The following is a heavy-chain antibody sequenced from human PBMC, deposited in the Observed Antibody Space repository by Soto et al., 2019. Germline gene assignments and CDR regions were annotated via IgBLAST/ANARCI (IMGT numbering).Heavy chain of an antibody. CDR1: GGSISSGGYY. Sequence: SETLSLTCTVSGGSISSGGYYWSWIRQHPGKGLEWIGYIYYSGSTYYNPSLKSRVTISVDTSKNQFSLKLSSVTAADTAVYYCARDSGSSFVEDAFDIWGQGTMVTVSS. CDR3: ARDSGSSFVEDAFDI. CDR2: IYYSGST. J-gene: IGHJ3*02. D-gene: IGHD6-6*01. V-gene: IGHV4-31*03.